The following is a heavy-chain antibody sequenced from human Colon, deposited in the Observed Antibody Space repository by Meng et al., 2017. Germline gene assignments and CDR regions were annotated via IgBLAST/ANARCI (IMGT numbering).Heavy chain of an antibody. D-gene: IGHD7-27*01. CDR1: GFALSGVT. V-gene: IGHV2-5*02. CDR2: IYWDDDK. CDR3: ARARELWGRPLPSPFDY. Sequence: QITSKESGPTRVKPTQTLTLTCSISGFALSGVTVAWIRQPPGKALECLAVIYWDDDKRYRPSLESRLTITKDTSKNQVVLTMTNVDPVDTATYYCARARELWGRPLPSPFDYWGPETLVTVSS. J-gene: IGHJ4*02.